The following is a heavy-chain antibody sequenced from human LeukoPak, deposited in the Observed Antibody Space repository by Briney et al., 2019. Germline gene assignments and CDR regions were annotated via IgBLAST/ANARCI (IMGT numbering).Heavy chain of an antibody. CDR1: GFTFSSYW. V-gene: IGHV3-7*03. J-gene: IGHJ6*02. CDR3: ARNNGMDV. Sequence: GGSLRLSCAASGFTFSSYWMSWVRQAPGKGLEWVANIKQDGSETYYLDSVKGRFTISKDNAKNSLYLQMNSLRAEDTALYHCARNNGMDVWGQGTTVIVSS. CDR2: IKQDGSET.